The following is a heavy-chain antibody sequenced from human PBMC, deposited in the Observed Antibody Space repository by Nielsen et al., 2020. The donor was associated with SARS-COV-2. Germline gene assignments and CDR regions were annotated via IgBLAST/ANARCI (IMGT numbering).Heavy chain of an antibody. J-gene: IGHJ5*02. Sequence: SVKVSCKASGGTFSSYAISWVRQAPGQGLEWMGGIIPIFGTANYAQKFQGRVTITADESTSTAYMELSSLRSEDTAENYCKRDLGSCLGWFDPWGQGTLVTVSS. CDR2: IIPIFGTA. V-gene: IGHV1-69*13. CDR3: KRDLGSCLGWFDP. D-gene: IGHD6-19*01. CDR1: GGTFSSYA.